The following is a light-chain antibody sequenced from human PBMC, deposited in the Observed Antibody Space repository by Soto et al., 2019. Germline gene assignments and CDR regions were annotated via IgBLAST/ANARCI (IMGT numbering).Light chain of an antibody. CDR2: EVS. V-gene: IGLV2-8*01. CDR3: SSYAGNNNYV. J-gene: IGLJ1*01. CDR1: SSDVGGYNS. Sequence: QSALTQPPSASGSPGQSVTISCTGTSSDVGGYNSVSWYQHHPGKAPKLMIYEVSKRPSGVPDRFSGSKSANTASLTVSGLQADDEADYYCSSYAGNNNYVFGTGTKLTAL.